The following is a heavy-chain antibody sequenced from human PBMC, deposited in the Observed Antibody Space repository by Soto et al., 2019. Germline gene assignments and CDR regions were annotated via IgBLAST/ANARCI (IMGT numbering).Heavy chain of an antibody. CDR1: GYSFTSYW. CDR2: IYPGDSDT. D-gene: IGHD2-2*01. V-gene: IGHV5-51*01. CDR3: ARNGGSAVPAAMPEGNDY. Sequence: GESLKISCKGSGYSFTSYWIGWVRQMPGKGLEWMGIIYPGDSDTRYSPSFQGQVTISADKSISTAYLQWSSLKASDTAMYYCARNGGSAVPAAMPEGNDYWGQGTLVTVSS. J-gene: IGHJ4*02.